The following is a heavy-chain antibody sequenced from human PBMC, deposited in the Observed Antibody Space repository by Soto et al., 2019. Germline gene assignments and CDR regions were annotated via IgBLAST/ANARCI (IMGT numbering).Heavy chain of an antibody. CDR3: ARVLGGSYYGMDV. Sequence: QVQLQESGPGLVKPSETLSLTCTVSGGSISSYYWSWIRQPPGKGLEWIGYIYYSGSTNYNPSLKSRVTISVDTSKNQSSLKLSSVTAADTAVYYCARVLGGSYYGMDVWGQGTTVTVSS. CDR1: GGSISSYY. CDR2: IYYSGST. D-gene: IGHD1-26*01. V-gene: IGHV4-59*01. J-gene: IGHJ6*02.